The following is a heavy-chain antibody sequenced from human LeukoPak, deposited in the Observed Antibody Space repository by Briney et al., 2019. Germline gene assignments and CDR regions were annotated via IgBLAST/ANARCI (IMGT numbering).Heavy chain of an antibody. J-gene: IGHJ4*02. D-gene: IGHD3-10*01. CDR1: GYSISSGYY. CDR2: IYHSGST. Sequence: PSETLSLTCAVSGYSISSGYYWGWIRQPPGKGLEWIGSIYHSGSTYHNPSLKSRVTISVDTSKNQFSLKLSSVTAADTAVYYCARWGDGWFGELLTYWGQGTLVTVSS. V-gene: IGHV4-38-2*01. CDR3: ARWGDGWFGELLTY.